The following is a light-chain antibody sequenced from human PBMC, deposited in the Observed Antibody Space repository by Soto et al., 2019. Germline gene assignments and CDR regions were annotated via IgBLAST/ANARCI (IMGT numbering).Light chain of an antibody. CDR3: CSYAGLSTSVYV. Sequence: QSVLAQPASGSGSPGQSVTLSCSGTSRDVGTYNLVSWYQPHPGQAPRLIIYEGSKRPSGVSDRFSGSRSGNTASLTISGLQAEDEADYYCCSYAGLSTSVYVIGTGTKVTVL. V-gene: IGLV2-23*01. J-gene: IGLJ1*01. CDR2: EGS. CDR1: SRDVGTYNL.